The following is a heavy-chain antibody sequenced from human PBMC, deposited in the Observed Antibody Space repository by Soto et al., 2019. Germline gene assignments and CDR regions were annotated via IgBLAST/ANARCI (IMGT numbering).Heavy chain of an antibody. Sequence: SETLSLTCTVSGGSISSSSYYWGWIRQPPGKGLEWIGTIYYSGSTYYNPSLKSRVTISVDTSKNQFSLKLSSVTAADTAVYYCARQEKAPKMIDYWGQGTLVTVSS. CDR3: ARQEKAPKMIDY. V-gene: IGHV4-39*01. J-gene: IGHJ4*02. CDR1: GGSISSSSYY. CDR2: IYYSGST.